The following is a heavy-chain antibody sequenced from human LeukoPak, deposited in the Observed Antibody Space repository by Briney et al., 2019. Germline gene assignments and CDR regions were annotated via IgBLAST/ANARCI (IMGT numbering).Heavy chain of an antibody. CDR2: INHSGST. V-gene: IGHV4-34*01. D-gene: IGHD2-21*01. CDR3: ARVIGDHFDY. CDR1: GGSFSGYY. J-gene: IGHJ4*02. Sequence: SETLSLTCAVYGGSFSGYYWSWIRQPPGKGLEWIGEINHSGSTNYNPSLKSRVTISVDTSKNQFSLKLSSVTAADTAVYYCARVIGDHFDYWGQGTLVTVSS.